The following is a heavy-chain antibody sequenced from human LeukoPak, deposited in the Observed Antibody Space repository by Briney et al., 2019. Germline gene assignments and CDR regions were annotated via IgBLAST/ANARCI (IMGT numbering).Heavy chain of an antibody. CDR2: INPNSGGT. Sequence: GASVKVSCKASGYTFTGYYMHWVRQAPGQGLEWMGWINPNSGGTNYAQKFQGRVTMTRDTSISTAYMERSRLRSDDTAVYYCARALYSRSSVDYWGQGTLVTVSS. V-gene: IGHV1-2*02. D-gene: IGHD6-6*01. CDR3: ARALYSRSSVDY. J-gene: IGHJ4*02. CDR1: GYTFTGYY.